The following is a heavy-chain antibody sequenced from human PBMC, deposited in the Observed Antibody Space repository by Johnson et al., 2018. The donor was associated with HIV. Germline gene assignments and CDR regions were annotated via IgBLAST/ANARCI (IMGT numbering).Heavy chain of an antibody. CDR3: TRQADI. CDR1: GFTFSSYA. Sequence: QMQLVESGGGVVQPGRSLRLSCAASGFTFSSYAMHWVRQAPGKGLEWVAVISYDGSNKYYADSVKGRFTISRDNSKNTAYLQMNSLKTEDTAVYYCTRQADIWGQGTMVTVSS. CDR2: ISYDGSNK. J-gene: IGHJ3*02. V-gene: IGHV3-30*04.